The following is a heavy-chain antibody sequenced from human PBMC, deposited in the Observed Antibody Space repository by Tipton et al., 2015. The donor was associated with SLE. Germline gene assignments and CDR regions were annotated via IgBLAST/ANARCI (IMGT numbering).Heavy chain of an antibody. Sequence: SLRLSCAASGFSVSSKYMSWVRQAPGKGLEWVAILYSGGTTHYADSVKGRVTISRDSSKNTLYLQLNSLKAEDTAVYYCARERRDDYNRYHGMDVWGQGTTVTVSS. V-gene: IGHV3-53*01. D-gene: IGHD1-14*01. CDR1: GFSVSSKY. J-gene: IGHJ6*02. CDR2: LYSGGTT. CDR3: ARERRDDYNRYHGMDV.